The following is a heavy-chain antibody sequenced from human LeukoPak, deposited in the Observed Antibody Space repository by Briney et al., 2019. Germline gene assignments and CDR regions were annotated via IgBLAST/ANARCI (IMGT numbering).Heavy chain of an antibody. CDR2: IYSGGST. V-gene: IGHV3-53*01. CDR3: ARGVRQLWSTGVNYFDY. D-gene: IGHD5-18*01. J-gene: IGHJ4*02. CDR1: GFTVSSNY. Sequence: PGGPLRLSCAASGFTVSSNYMSWVRQAPGKGLEWVSVIYSGGSTYYADSVKGRFTISRDNSKNTLYLQMNSLRAEDTAVYYCARGVRQLWSTGVNYFDYWGQGTLVTVSS.